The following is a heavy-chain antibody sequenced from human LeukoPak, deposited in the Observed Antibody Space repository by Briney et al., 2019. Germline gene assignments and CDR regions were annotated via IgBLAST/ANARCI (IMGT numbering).Heavy chain of an antibody. Sequence: TSETLSLTCTVSGGSISSSSYYWGWIRQPPGKGLEWIGSIYHSGSTYYNPSLKSRVTISVDTSKNQFSLKLSSVTAADTAVYYCARDLPGYYYGSGSLAFDIWGQGTMVTVSS. D-gene: IGHD3-10*01. CDR1: GGSISSSSYY. CDR3: ARDLPGYYYGSGSLAFDI. V-gene: IGHV4-39*07. CDR2: IYHSGST. J-gene: IGHJ3*02.